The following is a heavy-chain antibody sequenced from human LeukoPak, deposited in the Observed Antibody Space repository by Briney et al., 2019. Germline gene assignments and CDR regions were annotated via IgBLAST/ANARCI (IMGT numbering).Heavy chain of an antibody. D-gene: IGHD3-10*01. J-gene: IGHJ5*02. CDR2: IYTSGTT. CDR1: GDSISSGSYY. Sequence: SQTLSLTCSVSGDSISSGSYYWSWIRQPAGKGLEWIGRIYTSGTTNYNPSLKSRVTISIDTSKNQFSLSLRSVTAADTAVYYCARGECYSGSGSLNWFDPWGQGTLVTVSS. CDR3: ARGECYSGSGSLNWFDP. V-gene: IGHV4-61*02.